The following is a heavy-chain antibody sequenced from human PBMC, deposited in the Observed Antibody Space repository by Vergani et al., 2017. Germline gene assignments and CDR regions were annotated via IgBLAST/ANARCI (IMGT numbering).Heavy chain of an antibody. D-gene: IGHD3-22*01. CDR2: ISGSGGST. CDR3: VKSFFPGAIVVVITYAFDI. J-gene: IGHJ3*02. CDR1: GFTFSSYA. V-gene: IGHV3-23*04. Sequence: EVQLVESGGGLVQPGGSLRLSCAASGFTFSSYAMSWVRQAPGKGLEWVSAISGSGGSTYYADSVKGRFTISRDNAKNTLYLQMNSLRAEDTAVYYCVKSFFPGAIVVVITYAFDIWGQGTMVTVSS.